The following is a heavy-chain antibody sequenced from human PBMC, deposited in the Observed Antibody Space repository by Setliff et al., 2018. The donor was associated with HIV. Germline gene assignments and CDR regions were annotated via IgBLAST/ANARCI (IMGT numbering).Heavy chain of an antibody. D-gene: IGHD4-4*01. CDR3: AREHDYSNYRRLDS. V-gene: IGHV4-59*01. Sequence: SETLSLTCTVSRGSISRYYWSWIRQPPGKGLEWIGYIYYTGTTKYNPSLKSRVTMSVDTSKNQLSLKLSSLTAADTAVYYCAREHDYSNYRRLDSWGQGILVTVSS. CDR1: RGSISRYY. J-gene: IGHJ4*02. CDR2: IYYTGTT.